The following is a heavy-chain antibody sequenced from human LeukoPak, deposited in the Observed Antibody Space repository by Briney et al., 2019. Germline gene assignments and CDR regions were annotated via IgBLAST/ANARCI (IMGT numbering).Heavy chain of an antibody. J-gene: IGHJ5*02. D-gene: IGHD2-2*01. V-gene: IGHV3-30*01. CDR2: ISYDGSNK. CDR1: GFTFSSYA. CDR3: ASSTYQLLWTGFDP. Sequence: QPGGSLRLSCAASGFTFSSYAMHWVRQAPGKGLEWVAVISYDGSNKYYADSVKGRFTISRDNSKNTLYLQMNSLRAEDTAVYYCASSTYQLLWTGFDPWGQGTLVTVSS.